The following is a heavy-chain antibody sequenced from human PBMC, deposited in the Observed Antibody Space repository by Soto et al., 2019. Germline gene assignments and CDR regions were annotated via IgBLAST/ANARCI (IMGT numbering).Heavy chain of an antibody. CDR3: ARAGSGYYTYYYYGMDV. CDR1: GYTFTGYY. D-gene: IGHD3-3*01. CDR2: INPNSGGT. V-gene: IGHV1-2*04. Sequence: ASVKVSCKASGYTFTGYYMHWVRQAPGQGLEWMGWINPNSGGTNYAQKFQGWVTMTRDTSISTAYMELSRLRSDDTAVYYCARAGSGYYTYYYYGMDVWGQGTTVTVSS. J-gene: IGHJ6*02.